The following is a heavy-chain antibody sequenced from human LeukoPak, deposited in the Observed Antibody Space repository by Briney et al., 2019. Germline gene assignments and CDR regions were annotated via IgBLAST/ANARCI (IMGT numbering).Heavy chain of an antibody. Sequence: LPGGSLRLSCVASGFTFRNYYMHWVRQVPGKGLVWVSRISGDGSSIFYADSVKGRFTISRDNDKNSLYVQMNSLRADDSAVYYRARSSNGVYIQWGQGTLVTVSS. J-gene: IGHJ4*02. D-gene: IGHD2-8*01. CDR1: GFTFRNYY. CDR2: ISGDGSSI. CDR3: ARSSNGVYIQ. V-gene: IGHV3-74*01.